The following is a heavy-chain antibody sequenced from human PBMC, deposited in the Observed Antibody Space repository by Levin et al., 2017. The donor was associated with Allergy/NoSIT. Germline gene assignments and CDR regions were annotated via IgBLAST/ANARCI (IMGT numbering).Heavy chain of an antibody. CDR2: IKQDGSDK. CDR3: ARDHDGEDEYFDF. D-gene: IGHD3-10*01. Sequence: PGGSLRLSCAASGFTFRTFWMSWVRQAPGKGPEWVANIKQDGSDKYYVDSVEGRFTVSRDNATNSLYLQMNSLRVEDTAVYYCARDHDGEDEYFDFWGQGTLVTVSS. J-gene: IGHJ4*02. CDR1: GFTFRTFW. V-gene: IGHV3-7*01.